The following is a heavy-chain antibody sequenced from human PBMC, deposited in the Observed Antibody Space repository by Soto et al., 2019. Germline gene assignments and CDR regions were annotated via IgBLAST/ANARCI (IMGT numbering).Heavy chain of an antibody. CDR1: GFTFSDYY. D-gene: IGHD4-17*01. Sequence: VGSLRLSCAASGFTFSDYYMSWIRQAPGKGLEWVSYISSSGSTIYYADSVKGRFTISRDNAKNPLYLQMNSLRAEDTAVYYCARPDYGDLNDAFDIWGQGTMVTVSS. V-gene: IGHV3-11*01. CDR2: ISSSGSTI. J-gene: IGHJ3*02. CDR3: ARPDYGDLNDAFDI.